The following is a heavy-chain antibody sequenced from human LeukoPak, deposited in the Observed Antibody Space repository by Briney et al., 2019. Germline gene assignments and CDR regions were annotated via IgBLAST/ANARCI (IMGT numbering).Heavy chain of an antibody. CDR3: ARQKGYSSGWYFDY. CDR1: GGSISSSSYY. V-gene: IGHV4-39*01. D-gene: IGHD6-19*01. J-gene: IGHJ4*02. CDR2: IYYSGRT. Sequence: SETLSLTCTVSGGSISSSSYYWGWIRQPPGKGLEWLGRIYYSGRTYYNPSLKSRVTISVDTSKNQFSLKLSSVTAADTAVYYCARQKGYSSGWYFDYWGQGTLVTVSS.